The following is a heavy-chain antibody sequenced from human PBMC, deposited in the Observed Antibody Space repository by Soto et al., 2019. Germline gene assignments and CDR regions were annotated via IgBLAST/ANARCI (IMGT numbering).Heavy chain of an antibody. Sequence: ASVKVSCKASGYSCTGNSMHWVRQATGQGLEWMGWINPNNGGTNYAQKFQGRVTMTRDTSISTAYMDLSRLRSDDTAVYYCAMRRGGIVYWGEGTLVTASS. CDR1: GYSCTGNS. J-gene: IGHJ4*02. V-gene: IGHV1-2*02. CDR2: INPNNGGT. D-gene: IGHD3-16*02. CDR3: AMRRGGIVY.